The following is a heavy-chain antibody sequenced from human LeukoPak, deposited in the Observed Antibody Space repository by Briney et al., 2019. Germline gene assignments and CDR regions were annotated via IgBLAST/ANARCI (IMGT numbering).Heavy chain of an antibody. CDR2: IYYSGRT. Sequence: PSETLSLTCTVSGGSISSSNYYWGWIRQSPGKGLEWIGSIYYSGRTYYNPSLRSRVTISVDTSKNQFSLKLRSVTAADTAVYYCAKPSGYIPPYWGQGTLVTVSS. CDR1: GGSISSSNYY. V-gene: IGHV4-39*07. J-gene: IGHJ4*02. D-gene: IGHD5-18*01. CDR3: AKPSGYIPPY.